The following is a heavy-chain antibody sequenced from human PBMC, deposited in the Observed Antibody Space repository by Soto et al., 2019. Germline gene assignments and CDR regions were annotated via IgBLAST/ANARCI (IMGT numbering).Heavy chain of an antibody. CDR2: IYHSGST. J-gene: IGHJ3*02. Sequence: SETLSLTCAVSGGYISSGGYSWSWIRQPPGKGLEWIGYIYHSGSTYYNPSLKSRVTISVDRSKNQFSLKLSSVTAADTAVYYCARTPEIWGQGTMVTVS. CDR1: GGYISSGGYS. V-gene: IGHV4-30-2*01. CDR3: ARTPEI.